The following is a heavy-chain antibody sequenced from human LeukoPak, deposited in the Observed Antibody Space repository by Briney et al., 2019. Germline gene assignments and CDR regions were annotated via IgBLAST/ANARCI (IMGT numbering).Heavy chain of an antibody. CDR1: GFTFNDYS. V-gene: IGHV3-30*02. D-gene: IGHD1-26*01. CDR2: IRDDGSNK. Sequence: GGSLGLSCAASGFTFNDYSMNWVRQAPGKGLEWVAFIRDDGSNKYYADSVKGRFTISRDNSKNTLYLQMNSLRAEDTAVYYCVKDLKTVGATVFDYWGQGTLVTVSS. CDR3: VKDLKTVGATVFDY. J-gene: IGHJ4*02.